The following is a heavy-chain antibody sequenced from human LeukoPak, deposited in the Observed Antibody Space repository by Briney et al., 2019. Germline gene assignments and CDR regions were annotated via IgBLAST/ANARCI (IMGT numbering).Heavy chain of an antibody. V-gene: IGHV3-21*01. Sequence: GGSLRLSCAASGFTFSSYSMNWVRQAPGKGLEWVSSISSSSSYIYYADSVKGRFTISRDNAKNSLYLQMNSLRAEDTAVYYCARAPYYDSSGYYSNYYGMDVWGQGTTVTVSS. CDR2: ISSSSSYI. CDR1: GFTFSSYS. D-gene: IGHD3-22*01. J-gene: IGHJ6*02. CDR3: ARAPYYDSSGYYSNYYGMDV.